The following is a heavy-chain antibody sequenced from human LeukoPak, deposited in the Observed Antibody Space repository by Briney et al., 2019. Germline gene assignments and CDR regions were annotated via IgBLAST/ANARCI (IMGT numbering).Heavy chain of an antibody. J-gene: IGHJ4*02. Sequence: SETLSPTFTVSGGSISNYYWSWIRQPPGKGLEWIGYIYHSGSTYYNPSLKSRVTISVDRSKNQFSLKLSSVTAADTAVYYCARLSTGPDYWGQGTLVTVSS. D-gene: IGHD3-9*01. CDR1: GGSISNYY. CDR3: ARLSTGPDY. CDR2: IYHSGST. V-gene: IGHV4-59*12.